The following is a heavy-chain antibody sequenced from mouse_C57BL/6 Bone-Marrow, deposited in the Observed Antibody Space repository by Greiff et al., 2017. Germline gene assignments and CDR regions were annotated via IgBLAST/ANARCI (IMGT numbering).Heavy chain of an antibody. Sequence: VQLQQSGAELVMPGASVKLSCKASGYTFTSYWMHWVKQRPGQGLEWIGEIDPSDSYTNYNQKFKGKSTLTVDKSSSTAYMQLSSLTSEDSAVXYCARKFKGAMDYWGQGTSVTVSA. V-gene: IGHV1-69*01. CDR1: GYTFTSYW. CDR2: IDPSDSYT. J-gene: IGHJ4*01. CDR3: ARKFKGAMDY.